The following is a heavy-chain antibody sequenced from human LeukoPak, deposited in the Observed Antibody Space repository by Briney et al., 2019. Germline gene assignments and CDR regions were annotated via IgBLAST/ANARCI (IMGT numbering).Heavy chain of an antibody. Sequence: GGSLRLSCAASGFTFSGYTMNWVRQAPGKGLEWVSSISRSGSHILYADSVKGRFTISRDNSKNTLYLQMSSLRVEDTAVYYCARATPGVNFYDSSGIDYWGQGALVTVSS. J-gene: IGHJ4*02. V-gene: IGHV3-21*01. CDR2: ISRSGSHI. D-gene: IGHD3-22*01. CDR3: ARATPGVNFYDSSGIDY. CDR1: GFTFSGYT.